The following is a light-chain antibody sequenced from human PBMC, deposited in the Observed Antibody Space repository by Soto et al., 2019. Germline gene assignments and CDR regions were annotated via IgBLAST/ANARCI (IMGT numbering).Light chain of an antibody. Sequence: QSALTQPVSVSGSPGQSITISCTGTSSDVGGYNYVSWYQHHPGKAPKLLIYDVSNRPSGISNRFSGSKSDNTASLTISELQPEDEADYYCSSYTTSNTRQIVFGTGTKVTVL. J-gene: IGLJ1*01. CDR3: SSYTTSNTRQIV. CDR2: DVS. V-gene: IGLV2-14*03. CDR1: SSDVGGYNY.